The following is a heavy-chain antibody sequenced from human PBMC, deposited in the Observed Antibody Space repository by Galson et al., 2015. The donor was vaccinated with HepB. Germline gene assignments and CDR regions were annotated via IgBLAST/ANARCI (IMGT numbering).Heavy chain of an antibody. CDR1: GFTFSSYW. Sequence: SLRLSCAASGFTFSSYWMHWVRQAPGKGLVWVSRMNSDGSSTSYADSVKGRFTISRDNAKNTLYLQMNSLRAEDTAVYYCARGRADGDYRDYWGQGTLVTVSS. J-gene: IGHJ4*02. CDR2: MNSDGSST. D-gene: IGHD4-17*01. V-gene: IGHV3-74*01. CDR3: ARGRADGDYRDY.